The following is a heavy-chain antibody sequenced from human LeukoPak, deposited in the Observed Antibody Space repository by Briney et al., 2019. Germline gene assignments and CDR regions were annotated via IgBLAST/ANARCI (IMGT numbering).Heavy chain of an antibody. D-gene: IGHD3-22*01. Sequence: PGGSLRLSCVASGFTSKKYSMNWVRQAPGTGLEWISYISDTGLTKHYADSVKGRFTISRDDANNSLYLQMNSLRAGDTAVYYCARGLQFDSSFDSWGQGTLVTVSP. J-gene: IGHJ5*01. V-gene: IGHV3-48*01. CDR1: GFTSKKYS. CDR3: ARGLQFDSSFDS. CDR2: ISDTGLTK.